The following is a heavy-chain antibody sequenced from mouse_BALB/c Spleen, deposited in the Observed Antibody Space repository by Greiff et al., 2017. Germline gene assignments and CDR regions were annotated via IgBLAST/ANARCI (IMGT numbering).Heavy chain of an antibody. J-gene: IGHJ3*01. V-gene: IGHV5-12-2*01. CDR3: ASDPFAY. Sequence: EVQGVESGGGLVQPGGSLKLSCAASGFTFSSYTMSWVRQTPEKRLEWVAYISNGGGSTYYPDTVKGRFTISRDNAKNTLYLQMSSLKSEDTAMYYCASDPFAYWGQGTLVTVSA. CDR2: ISNGGGST. CDR1: GFTFSSYT.